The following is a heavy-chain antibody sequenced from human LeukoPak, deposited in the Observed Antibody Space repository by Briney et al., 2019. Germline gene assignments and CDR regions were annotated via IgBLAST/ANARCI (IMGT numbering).Heavy chain of an antibody. CDR3: ARDPPYYDSSGYFPDAFDI. J-gene: IGHJ3*02. D-gene: IGHD3-22*01. CDR1: GFTFCSYS. V-gene: IGHV3-48*02. CDR2: ISSSSSTI. Sequence: PGGSLRLSCAASGFTFCSYSMNWVRQAPGKGLEWVSYISSSSSTIYYADSVKGRFTISRDNAKNSLYLQMNSLRDEDTAVYYCARDPPYYDSSGYFPDAFDIWGQGTMVTVSS.